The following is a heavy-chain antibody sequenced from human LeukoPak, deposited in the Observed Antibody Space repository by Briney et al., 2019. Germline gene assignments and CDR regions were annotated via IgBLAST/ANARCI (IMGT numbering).Heavy chain of an antibody. V-gene: IGHV3-7*05. Sequence: GGSLRLSCAASGFTFSSYWMSWVRQAPGKGLEWVANIKQDGSEKYYVDSEKGRFTISRDNAKNSLHLQMNSLRAEDTAVYYCARIPKGSGWTFDYWGQGTLVTVSS. D-gene: IGHD6-19*01. CDR3: ARIPKGSGWTFDY. CDR2: IKQDGSEK. J-gene: IGHJ4*02. CDR1: GFTFSSYW.